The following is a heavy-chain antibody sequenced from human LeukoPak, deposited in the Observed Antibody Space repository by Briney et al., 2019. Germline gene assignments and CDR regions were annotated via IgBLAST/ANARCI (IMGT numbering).Heavy chain of an antibody. CDR3: ARDLNREDFDY. Sequence: GGSLRLSCAASGFTFSSYDMHWVRQAPGKGLEWVAIIWYDGSDKYYGDSVKGRFTISRDNVKNTLYLQMNSLRVEDTAVYYCARDLNREDFDYWGQGTLVAVSS. CDR2: IWYDGSDK. D-gene: IGHD1-14*01. CDR1: GFTFSSYD. J-gene: IGHJ4*02. V-gene: IGHV3-33*01.